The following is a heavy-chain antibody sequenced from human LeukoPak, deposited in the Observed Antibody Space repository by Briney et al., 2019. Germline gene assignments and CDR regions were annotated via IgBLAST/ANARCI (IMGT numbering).Heavy chain of an antibody. Sequence: GGSLRLSCAASGFTFSSYGMHWVRHAPGKGLEWVAVIWYDGSNNYYADSVKGRFTIPRDNSKNTLYLQMNSLRAEDTAMYYCARERVVYRSDNYYYYGMDVWGQGTTVTVSS. V-gene: IGHV3-33*01. CDR3: ARERVVYRSDNYYYYGMDV. CDR2: IWYDGSNN. J-gene: IGHJ6*02. D-gene: IGHD3-3*01. CDR1: GFTFSSYG.